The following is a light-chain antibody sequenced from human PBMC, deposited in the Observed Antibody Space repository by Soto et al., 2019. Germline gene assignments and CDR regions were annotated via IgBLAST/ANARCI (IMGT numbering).Light chain of an antibody. J-gene: IGKJ2*01. CDR2: GAS. CDR1: QYVSNK. V-gene: IGKV3-15*01. CDR3: KQRSYWPPYT. Sequence: EIVMTQSPATLSVSPGETATLSCRASQYVSNKVAWYQQKPGQAPSLLILGASTRATGVPARFSGSGSGTEFTLSISSLQSEDFAVYYCKQRSYWPPYTFGQGTKVDIK.